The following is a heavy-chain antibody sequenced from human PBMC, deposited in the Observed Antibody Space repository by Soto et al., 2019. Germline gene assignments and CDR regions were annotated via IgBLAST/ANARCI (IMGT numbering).Heavy chain of an antibody. V-gene: IGHV3-23*01. Sequence: GGSLRLSCAASGFTFSNYAMSWVRQAPGKGLEWVSGLNSDGGVTYYTDSVKGRFTISRDNSKNTLYLQLNSLRAEDTAIYYCAKKLRLTAATTNYFDYWGHGTLVTVSS. J-gene: IGHJ4*01. CDR1: GFTFSNYA. D-gene: IGHD3-16*01. CDR3: AKKLRLTAATTNYFDY. CDR2: LNSDGGVT.